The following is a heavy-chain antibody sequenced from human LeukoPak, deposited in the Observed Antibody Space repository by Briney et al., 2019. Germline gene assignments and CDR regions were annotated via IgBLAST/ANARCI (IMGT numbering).Heavy chain of an antibody. CDR2: ISAYNGNT. Sequence: ASVKVSCKASGYTFTSYGITWVRQAPGQELEWMGWISAYNGNTNYAQKFQDRVTMTTDTSTSTAYMELRSLRSDDTAMYYCARVLGIQLWGSSDYWGQGTLVTVSS. D-gene: IGHD5-18*01. J-gene: IGHJ4*02. CDR1: GYTFTSYG. V-gene: IGHV1-18*01. CDR3: ARVLGIQLWGSSDY.